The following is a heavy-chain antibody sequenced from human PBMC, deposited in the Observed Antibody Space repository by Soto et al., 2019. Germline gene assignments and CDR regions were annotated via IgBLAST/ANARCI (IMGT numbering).Heavy chain of an antibody. CDR1: GGTFSSYT. CDR2: IIPILGIA. V-gene: IGHV1-69*02. Sequence: QVQLVQSGAEVKKPGSSVKVSCKASGGTFSSYTISWVRQAPGQGLEWMGRIIPILGIANYAQKFQGRVTINADKSTSTADMELSSLRSEDTAVYYCARAPLTDGAFDIWGQGTMVTVSS. J-gene: IGHJ3*02. D-gene: IGHD3-16*01. CDR3: ARAPLTDGAFDI.